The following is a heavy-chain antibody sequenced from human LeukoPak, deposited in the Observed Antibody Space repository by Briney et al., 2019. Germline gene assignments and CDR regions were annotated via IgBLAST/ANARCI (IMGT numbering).Heavy chain of an antibody. CDR2: IRNDGSNK. CDR3: AKGSGYYEDY. Sequence: PGGSLRLSCAASGFTFSSYGMHWVRQAPGKGLEWVAFIRNDGSNKYYADSVKGRFTISRDNSKNTLYLQMNSLRAEDTAVYYCAKGSGYYEDYWGQGTLVTVSS. D-gene: IGHD3-22*01. V-gene: IGHV3-30*02. J-gene: IGHJ4*02. CDR1: GFTFSSYG.